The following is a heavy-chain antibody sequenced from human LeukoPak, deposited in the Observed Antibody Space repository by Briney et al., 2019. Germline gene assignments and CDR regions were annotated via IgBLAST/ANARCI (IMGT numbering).Heavy chain of an antibody. V-gene: IGHV2-70*11. CDR2: IDWDNDE. J-gene: IGHJ6*02. CDR1: GYSLTTTGMC. D-gene: IGHD2-2*01. CDR3: ARIPSYCASTRNCYASGVNF. Sequence: ESGPTLVRPTQTLTLTCTFSGYSLTTTGMCVTWIRQPPGKALEWLARIDWDNDEYYSTSLKARLTISKDTSKNQVVLTMSNMDPVDTATYYCARIPSYCASTRNCYASGVNFWGLGTTVTVSS.